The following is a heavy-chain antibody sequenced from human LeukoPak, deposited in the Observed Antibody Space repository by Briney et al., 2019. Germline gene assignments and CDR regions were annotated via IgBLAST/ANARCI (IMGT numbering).Heavy chain of an antibody. CDR3: ARDSTPGGYANPFDY. CDR2: INPSGGST. Sequence: ASVKVSCKASGYTFTSYYMHWVRQAPGQGLEWMGIINPSGGSTSYAQKFQGRVTMTRDTSTSTVYMELSSLRSEDTAVYYCARDSTPGGYANPFDYWGQGTLVTVSS. V-gene: IGHV1-46*01. J-gene: IGHJ4*02. CDR1: GYTFTSYY. D-gene: IGHD2-2*01.